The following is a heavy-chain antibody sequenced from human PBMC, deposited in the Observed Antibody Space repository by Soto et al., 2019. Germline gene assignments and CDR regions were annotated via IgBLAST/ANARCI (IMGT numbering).Heavy chain of an antibody. CDR2: ISYDGSNK. J-gene: IGHJ4*02. D-gene: IGHD3-22*01. CDR1: GFTFSSYA. V-gene: IGHV3-30-3*01. CDR3: ARDYYYDSSGYRND. Sequence: EGSLRLSCAASGFTFSSYAMHWVRQAPGKGLEWVAVISYDGSNKNYADSVKGRFTISRDNSKNTLYLQMNSLRAEDTAVYYCARDYYYDSSGYRNDWGQGTLVTVSS.